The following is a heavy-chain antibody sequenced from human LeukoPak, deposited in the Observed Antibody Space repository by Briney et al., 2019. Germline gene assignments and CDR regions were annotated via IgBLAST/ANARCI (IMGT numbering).Heavy chain of an antibody. CDR2: IIPIFGTA. D-gene: IGHD1-1*01. V-gene: IGHV1-69*13. CDR1: GGTLSSYA. J-gene: IGHJ5*02. Sequence: SVKVSCKASGGTLSSYAISWVRQAPGQGLEWMGGIIPIFGTANYAQKFQGRVTITADESTSTAYMELSSLRSEDTAVYYCARGLQLERNNWFDPWGQGTLVTVSS. CDR3: ARGLQLERNNWFDP.